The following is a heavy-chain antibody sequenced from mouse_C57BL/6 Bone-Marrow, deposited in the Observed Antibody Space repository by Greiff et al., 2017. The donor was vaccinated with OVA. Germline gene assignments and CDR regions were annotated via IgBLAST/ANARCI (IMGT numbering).Heavy chain of an antibody. V-gene: IGHV1-50*01. CDR2: IDPSDSYT. CDR3: ARREDSSGYLPWFAY. J-gene: IGHJ3*01. D-gene: IGHD3-2*02. Sequence: QFQLQQPGAELVKPGASVKLSCKASGYTFTSYWMQWVKQRPGQGLEWIGEIDPSDSYTNYNQKFKGKATLTVDTSSSTAYMQLSSLTSEDSAVYYCARREDSSGYLPWFAYWGQGTLVTVSA. CDR1: GYTFTSYW.